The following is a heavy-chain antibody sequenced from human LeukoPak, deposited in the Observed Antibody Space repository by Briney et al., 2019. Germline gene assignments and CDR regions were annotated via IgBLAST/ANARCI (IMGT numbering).Heavy chain of an antibody. Sequence: GGSLRLSCAASGFTFSSYAMHWVRQAPGKGLEWVAVISYDGSNKYYADSVKGRFTISRDNSKNTLYLQMNSLRAEDTAVYYCAKEKQWLAKEYFQHWGQGTLVTVSS. J-gene: IGHJ1*01. CDR1: GFTFSSYA. CDR3: AKEKQWLAKEYFQH. V-gene: IGHV3-30-3*01. D-gene: IGHD6-19*01. CDR2: ISYDGSNK.